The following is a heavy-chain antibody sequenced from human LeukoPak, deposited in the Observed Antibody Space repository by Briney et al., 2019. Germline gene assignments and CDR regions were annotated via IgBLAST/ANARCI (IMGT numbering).Heavy chain of an antibody. CDR2: ISSHGSDK. Sequence: GGSLRLSCAASGFTFSSYAVHWVRQSPGKGLKWGAVISSHGSDKYYADSVKGRFTISRDNSKNPLSLQMNSLRDEDTAVYYCARGLRITSAGHSLDYWGQGTLVTVSS. J-gene: IGHJ4*02. V-gene: IGHV3-30*01. CDR1: GFTFSSYA. D-gene: IGHD6-13*01. CDR3: ARGLRITSAGHSLDY.